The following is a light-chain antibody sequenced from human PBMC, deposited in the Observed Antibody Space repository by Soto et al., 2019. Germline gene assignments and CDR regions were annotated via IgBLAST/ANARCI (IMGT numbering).Light chain of an antibody. J-gene: IGLJ2*01. CDR1: SSDVGGYNY. CDR2: DVS. Sequence: QSALTQPASVSGSPGQSITISCTGTSSDVGGYNYVSWYQQHPGKAPKLMIYDVSNRPSGVSNRFSGSKSGNTASLTISGLQAEEEADYYCSSYRSRSLVVFGGGTKLTVL. V-gene: IGLV2-14*01. CDR3: SSYRSRSLVV.